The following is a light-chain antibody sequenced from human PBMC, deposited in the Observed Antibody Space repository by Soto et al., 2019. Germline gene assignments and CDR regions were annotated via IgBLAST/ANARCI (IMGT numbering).Light chain of an antibody. V-gene: IGKV1-39*01. Sequence: DIQMTQSPSSLSASVGDSVTISCRASQNINSYVNWYQQQPGKAPNLLIYATSSLQTGVPSRFSGSGSGTDFTLTGSSLQPEDFATYYCQQSYNIPLTFGGGTKVDIK. J-gene: IGKJ4*01. CDR3: QQSYNIPLT. CDR2: ATS. CDR1: QNINSY.